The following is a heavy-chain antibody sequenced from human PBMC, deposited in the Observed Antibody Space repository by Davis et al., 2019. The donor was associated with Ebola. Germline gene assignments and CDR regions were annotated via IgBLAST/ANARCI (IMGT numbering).Heavy chain of an antibody. J-gene: IGHJ6*02. CDR3: AKDLAAADSLFFSGMDV. CDR2: IQYDGSYK. V-gene: IGHV3-30*02. CDR1: GFTFSTYG. Sequence: GESLKISCAAPGFTFSTYGMHWVRQAPGKGLEWVTFIQYDGSYKKYADSVKGRFTISRDNSKNTLYLQMNSLRAEDTAVYHCAKDLAAADSLFFSGMDVWGQGTTVTVSS. D-gene: IGHD6-13*01.